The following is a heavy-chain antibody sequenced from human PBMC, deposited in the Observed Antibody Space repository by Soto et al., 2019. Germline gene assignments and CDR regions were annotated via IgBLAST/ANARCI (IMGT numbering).Heavy chain of an antibody. Sequence: EVQLLESGGGLVQPGGSLRLSCAASGFTFRSYAMSWVRQAPGKGLEWVSTITESAGSTYSAASVKGRFTISRDNSKNTVNLQMDSPRAEDTAIYYCARDTSGWHDASDIWGQGTMVTVSP. D-gene: IGHD6-19*01. J-gene: IGHJ3*02. CDR3: ARDTSGWHDASDI. V-gene: IGHV3-23*01. CDR2: ITESAGST. CDR1: GFTFRSYA.